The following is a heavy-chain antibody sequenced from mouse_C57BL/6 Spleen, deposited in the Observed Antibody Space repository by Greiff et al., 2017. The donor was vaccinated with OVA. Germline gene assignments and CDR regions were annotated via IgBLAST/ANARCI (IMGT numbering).Heavy chain of an antibody. CDR1: GYTFTSYW. CDR3: ARDWDVGRWYFDV. V-gene: IGHV1-72*01. J-gene: IGHJ1*03. D-gene: IGHD4-1*01. Sequence: VQLQESGAELVKPGASVKLSCKASGYTFTSYWMHWVKQRPGRGLEWIGRIDPNSGGTKYNEKFKSKATLTVDKPSSTAYMQLSSLTSEDSAVYYCARDWDVGRWYFDVWGTGTTVTVSS. CDR2: IDPNSGGT.